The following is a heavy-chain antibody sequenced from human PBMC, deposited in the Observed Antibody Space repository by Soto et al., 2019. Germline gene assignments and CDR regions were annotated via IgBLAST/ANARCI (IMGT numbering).Heavy chain of an antibody. V-gene: IGHV3-11*06. CDR1: GFTFSDYY. Sequence: GGSLRFSCAASGFTFSDYYMSWIRQAPGKGLEWVSYIVSSSSYTNYADSVRGRFTISRDNAKNSLYLEMNSLRAEDTAVYYCARLRASTWYMGGYLDYWGLGTLVTVSS. CDR3: ARLRASTWYMGGYLDY. J-gene: IGHJ4*02. D-gene: IGHD6-13*01. CDR2: IVSSSSYT.